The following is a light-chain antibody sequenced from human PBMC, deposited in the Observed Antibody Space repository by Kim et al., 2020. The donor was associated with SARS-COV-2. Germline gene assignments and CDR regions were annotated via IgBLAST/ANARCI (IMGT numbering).Light chain of an antibody. Sequence: GLSITVSCTGSSSDIGAYTSVCGYQQHPGRAPNLILYEGSKRPSGVSNRFSGSTSGNTASLSVSGLQPEDEADYYCWSYSRSGTYVSGTGTKVTVL. J-gene: IGLJ1*01. V-gene: IGLV2-23*01. CDR1: SSDIGAYTS. CDR2: EGS. CDR3: WSYSRSGTYV.